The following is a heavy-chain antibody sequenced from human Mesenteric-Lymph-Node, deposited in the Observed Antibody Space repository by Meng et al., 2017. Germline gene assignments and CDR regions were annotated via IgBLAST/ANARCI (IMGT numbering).Heavy chain of an antibody. CDR3: ARGPGWYSGY. Sequence: GESLKISCAASGFTVSRNYMNWVRQAPGKGLEWVSSISSSSSYIYYADSVKGRFTISRDNAKNSLYLQMNSLRAEDTAVYYCARGPGWYSGYWGQGTLVTVSS. CDR2: ISSSSSYI. J-gene: IGHJ4*02. V-gene: IGHV3-21*01. D-gene: IGHD6-19*01. CDR1: GFTVSRNY.